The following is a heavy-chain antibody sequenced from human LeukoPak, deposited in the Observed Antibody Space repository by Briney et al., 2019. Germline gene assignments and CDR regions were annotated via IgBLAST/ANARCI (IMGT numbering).Heavy chain of an antibody. CDR3: ARDTFSYIDY. J-gene: IGHJ4*02. V-gene: IGHV3-33*08. CDR2: IWYDGSNK. CDR1: GFAFRSYG. Sequence: GGSLRLSCAASGFAFRSYGMHWVRQAPGKGLEWVAVIWYDGSNKYYADSAKGRFTISRDNSKNTLYLQMNSLRAEDTAVYYCARDTFSYIDYWGQGTLVTVSS.